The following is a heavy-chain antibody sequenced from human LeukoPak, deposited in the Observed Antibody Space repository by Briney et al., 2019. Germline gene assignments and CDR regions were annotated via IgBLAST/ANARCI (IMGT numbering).Heavy chain of an antibody. CDR3: ARVRADSSGWYGSYNY. CDR1: GYTFTGYY. V-gene: IGHV1-2*02. Sequence: ASVKVSCKASGYTFTGYYTHWVRQAPGQGLEWMGWINPNSGGTNYAQKFQGRVTMTRDTSISTAYMELSRLRSDDTAVYYCARVRADSSGWYGSYNYWGQGTLVTVSS. CDR2: INPNSGGT. J-gene: IGHJ4*02. D-gene: IGHD6-19*01.